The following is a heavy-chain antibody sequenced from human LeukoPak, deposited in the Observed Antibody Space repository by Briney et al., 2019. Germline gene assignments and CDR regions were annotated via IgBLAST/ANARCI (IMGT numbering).Heavy chain of an antibody. CDR1: GYSISSGYY. Sequence: SETLSLTCTVSGYSISSGYYWGWIRQPPGKPLEWIGYTHYSGSTYYNPSLKSRVTISVDTSKNQFSLKLSSVTAADTAVYYCARALRLNDLNWFDPWGQGTLVTVPS. D-gene: IGHD2-21*01. V-gene: IGHV4-38-2*02. J-gene: IGHJ5*02. CDR3: ARALRLNDLNWFDP. CDR2: THYSGST.